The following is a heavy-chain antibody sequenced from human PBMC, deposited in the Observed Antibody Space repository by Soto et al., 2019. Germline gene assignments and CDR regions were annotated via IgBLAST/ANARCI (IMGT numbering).Heavy chain of an antibody. J-gene: IGHJ6*02. CDR2: ISSSSSYT. D-gene: IGHD6-19*01. CDR1: GFTLSDHY. V-gene: IGHV3-11*05. CDR3: ARGASGGSGWNYYYYYGMDV. Sequence: QVQLVESGGGLVKPGGSLRLSCGASGFTLSDHYMRWIRQAPGKGLEWVSYISSSSSYTDYADSVEGRFTISRDNAKNSLYLQMNSLRAEDTAVYYCARGASGGSGWNYYYYYGMDVWGQGTTVTVSS.